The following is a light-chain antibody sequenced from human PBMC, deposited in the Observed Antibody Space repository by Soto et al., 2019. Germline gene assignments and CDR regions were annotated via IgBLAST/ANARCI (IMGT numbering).Light chain of an antibody. CDR1: SSNIRRNS. CDR3: AAWDDSLNGVV. CDR2: SNI. J-gene: IGLJ7*01. Sequence: QSVLTQPPSASGTPGQRVIMSCSGSSSNIRRNSVNWYQQVPGTAPKLLIYSNIQRPSGVPDRFSGSKSGTSASLAISGLQSEDEADYYCAAWDDSLNGVVFGGGTQLTVL. V-gene: IGLV1-44*01.